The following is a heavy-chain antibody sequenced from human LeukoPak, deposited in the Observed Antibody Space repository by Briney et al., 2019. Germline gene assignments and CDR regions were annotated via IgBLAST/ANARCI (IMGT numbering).Heavy chain of an antibody. V-gene: IGHV3-23*01. CDR1: GFTFSSYA. J-gene: IGHJ4*02. D-gene: IGHD6-19*01. CDR2: ISGSGGST. CDR3: AKEGGPLSGWYFY. Sequence: GGSLRLSCAASGFTFSSYAISWVCQPPGTGLEWVSAISGSGGSTYYADSVKGRFTISRDNSKNTLYLQMNSLRGEDTAVYYCAKEGGPLSGWYFYWGQGTLVTVSS.